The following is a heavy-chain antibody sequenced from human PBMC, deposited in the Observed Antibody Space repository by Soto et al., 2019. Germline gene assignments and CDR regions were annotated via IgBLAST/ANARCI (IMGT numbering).Heavy chain of an antibody. CDR2: INVGNGNT. D-gene: IGHD2-21*02. V-gene: IGHV1-18*01. J-gene: IGHJ3*02. CDR3: ARVYCGGDCPGAGDAFDI. CDR1: GYTFTRYG. Sequence: ASLKVSCKTSGYTFTRYGISWVRQAPGQRLEWMGWINVGNGNTRYSQKFQGRLTLTRDTPGNTAYLELNSLISEDTAVYYCARVYCGGDCPGAGDAFDIWGQGTMVTVSS.